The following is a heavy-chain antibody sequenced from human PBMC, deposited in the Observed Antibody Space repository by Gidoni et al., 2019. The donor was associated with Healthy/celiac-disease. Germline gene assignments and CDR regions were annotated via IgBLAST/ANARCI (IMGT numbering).Heavy chain of an antibody. V-gene: IGHV4-34*01. J-gene: IGHJ6*03. CDR1: GGSFSGYY. Sequence: QVQLQQWGAGLLKPSETLSLPCAVYGGSFSGYYWSWIRQPPGKGLEWIGEINHSGSTNYNPSLKSRVTISVDTSKNQFSLKLSSVTAADTAVYYCARGKVVTHYYYYYMDVWGKGTTVTVSS. CDR3: ARGKVVTHYYYYYMDV. CDR2: INHSGST. D-gene: IGHD2-21*02.